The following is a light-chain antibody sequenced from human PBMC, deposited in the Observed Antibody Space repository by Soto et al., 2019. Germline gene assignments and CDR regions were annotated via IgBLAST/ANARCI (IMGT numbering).Light chain of an antibody. CDR1: QTIYSN. CDR3: QQYQNLWT. Sequence: IVMTQSPATLSVSPGDTSSLSCRAGQTIYSNVAWYQQRPGQAPRLIIYRAPSRATGVPARFSGSGSGTEFTLTISSLQSEDFALYYCQQYQNLWTFGQGTTGDIK. CDR2: RAP. V-gene: IGKV3-15*01. J-gene: IGKJ1*01.